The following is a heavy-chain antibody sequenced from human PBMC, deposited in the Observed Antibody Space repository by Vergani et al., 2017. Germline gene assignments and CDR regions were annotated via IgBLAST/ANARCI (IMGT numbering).Heavy chain of an antibody. J-gene: IGHJ4*02. Sequence: QVQLQESGPGLVKPSETLSLTCTVSGGSISSYYWSWIRQPPGKGLEWIGYIYHSGSTNYNPSLKRRVTISVDTSKNQFSLKLSSVTAAATAVYYCARVALAVAGTFDYWGQGTLVTVSS. CDR3: ARVALAVAGTFDY. CDR2: IYHSGST. CDR1: GGSISSYY. D-gene: IGHD6-19*01. V-gene: IGHV4-59*01.